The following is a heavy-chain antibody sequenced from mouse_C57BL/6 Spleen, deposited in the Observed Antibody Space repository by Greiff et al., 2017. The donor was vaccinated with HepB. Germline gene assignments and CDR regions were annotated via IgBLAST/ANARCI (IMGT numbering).Heavy chain of an antibody. Sequence: VQLKESGGDLVKPGGSLKLSCAASGFTFSSYGMSWVRQTPDKRLEWVATISSGGSYTYYPDSVKGRFTISRDNAKNTLYLQMSSLKSEDTAMYYCARQGETTVVADWYFDVWGTGTTVTVSS. V-gene: IGHV5-6*01. J-gene: IGHJ1*03. D-gene: IGHD1-1*01. CDR3: ARQGETTVVADWYFDV. CDR1: GFTFSSYG. CDR2: ISSGGSYT.